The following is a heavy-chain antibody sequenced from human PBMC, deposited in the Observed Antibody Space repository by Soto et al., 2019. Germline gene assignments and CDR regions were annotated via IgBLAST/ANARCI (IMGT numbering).Heavy chain of an antibody. V-gene: IGHV4-59*08. CDR2: IYYSGST. J-gene: IGHJ4*02. Sequence: QVQLQESGPGLVKPSETLSLTCTVSGGSISSHYWSWIRQPPGKGLEWIGDIYYSGSTNYNPSLKSRVTVSVDTSKTQFSLKLSSVTAADTAVYYCARLGYYDSSGYYYFDYWGQGTLVTVSS. D-gene: IGHD3-22*01. CDR1: GGSISSHY. CDR3: ARLGYYDSSGYYYFDY.